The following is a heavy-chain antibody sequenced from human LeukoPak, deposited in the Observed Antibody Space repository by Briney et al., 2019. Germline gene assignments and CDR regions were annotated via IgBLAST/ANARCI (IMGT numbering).Heavy chain of an antibody. Sequence: GGSLRLSCAASGFTFSSYSMNWVRQAPGKGLQWVSYISSSSSTIYYADSVKGRFTISRDNAKTSLYLQMNSLRAEDTAVYYCARATKGDSSGPLDYWGQGTLVTVSS. CDR1: GFTFSSYS. J-gene: IGHJ4*02. CDR3: ARATKGDSSGPLDY. V-gene: IGHV3-48*04. D-gene: IGHD6-19*01. CDR2: ISSSSSTI.